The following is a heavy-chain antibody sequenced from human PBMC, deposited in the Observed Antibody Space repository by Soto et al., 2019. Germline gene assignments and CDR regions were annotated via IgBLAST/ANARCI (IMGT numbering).Heavy chain of an antibody. D-gene: IGHD3-16*02. Sequence: SGPTLVNPTQTLTLTCTFSGFSLSTSGVGVGWIRQPPGKALEWLALIYWDDDKRYSPSLKSRLTITKDTSKNQVVLTMTNMDPVDTATYYCAHASLLIYDYVWGSYRYFDYWGQGXLVTVYS. CDR3: AHASLLIYDYVWGSYRYFDY. CDR2: IYWDDDK. J-gene: IGHJ4*02. CDR1: GFSLSTSGVG. V-gene: IGHV2-5*02.